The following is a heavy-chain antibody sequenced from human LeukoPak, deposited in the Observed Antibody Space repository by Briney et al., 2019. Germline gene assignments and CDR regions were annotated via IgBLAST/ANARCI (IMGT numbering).Heavy chain of an antibody. CDR1: GFTFSSYA. D-gene: IGHD3-3*01. J-gene: IGHJ4*02. CDR3: AKDVPYYDFWSGSYPHY. V-gene: IGHV3-23*01. CDR2: ISGSGGST. Sequence: PGGSLRLSCAASGFTFSSYAMSWVRQAPGKGLEWVSAISGSGGSTYYADSVKGRFTISRDNSKNTLYLQMNSLGAEDTAVYYCAKDVPYYDFWSGSYPHYWGQGTLVTVSS.